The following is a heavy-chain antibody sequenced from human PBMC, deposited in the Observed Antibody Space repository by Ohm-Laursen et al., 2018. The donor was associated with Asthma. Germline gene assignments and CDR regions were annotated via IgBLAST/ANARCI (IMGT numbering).Heavy chain of an antibody. J-gene: IGHJ3*02. CDR3: ARRLGWDCSGGSCYSDAFDI. V-gene: IGHV4-59*07. D-gene: IGHD2-15*01. Sequence: SDTLSLTCTVSGGSISSYYWSWIRQPPGKGLEWIGYIYYSGSTNYNPSLKSRVTISVDTSKNQFSLKLSSVTAADTAVYYCARRLGWDCSGGSCYSDAFDIWGQGTMVTVSS. CDR1: GGSISSYY. CDR2: IYYSGST.